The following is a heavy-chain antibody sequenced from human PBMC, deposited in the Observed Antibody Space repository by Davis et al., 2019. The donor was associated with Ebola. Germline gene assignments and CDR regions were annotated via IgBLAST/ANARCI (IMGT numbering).Heavy chain of an antibody. Sequence: GESLKISCAASGFTFSSYAMSWVRQAPGKGLEWVSAISGSGGSTYYADSVKGRFTISRDNSKNTLYLQMNSLRAEDTAVYYCAKLTIAARRNYYYYYYMDVWGKGTTVTVSS. V-gene: IGHV3-23*01. D-gene: IGHD6-6*01. CDR2: ISGSGGST. CDR1: GFTFSSYA. CDR3: AKLTIAARRNYYYYYYMDV. J-gene: IGHJ6*03.